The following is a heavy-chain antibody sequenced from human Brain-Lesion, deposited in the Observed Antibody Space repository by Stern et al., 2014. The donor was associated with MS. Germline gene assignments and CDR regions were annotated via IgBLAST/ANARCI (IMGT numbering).Heavy chain of an antibody. CDR2: IFNSGST. J-gene: IGHJ6*02. V-gene: IGHV4-61*02. CDR1: GGSISSGGYY. Sequence: QVQLVQSGPGLVKPSQTLSLSCTVSGGSISSGGYYWSWIRQPAGKGLEWLGRIFNSGSTSYNPSPKSRATIPKATSKNQFSPRLNPMTAADTAVYYCARGRVVPGFQYYATDVWGQGTTVIVSS. D-gene: IGHD2-2*01. CDR3: ARGRVVPGFQYYATDV.